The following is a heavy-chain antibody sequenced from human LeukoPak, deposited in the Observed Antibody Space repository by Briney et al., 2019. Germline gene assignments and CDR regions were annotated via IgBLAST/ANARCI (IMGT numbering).Heavy chain of an antibody. V-gene: IGHV4-34*01. CDR1: GGSFSGYY. CDR2: INHSGST. D-gene: IGHD3-10*01. J-gene: IGHJ4*02. Sequence: SETLSLTCAVYGGSFSGYYWSWIRQPPGKGLEWIGEINHSGSTNYNPSLKSRVTISVDTSKNQFSLKLSSVTAADTAVYYCASRRGYFDYWGQGTLVTVSS. CDR3: ASRRGYFDY.